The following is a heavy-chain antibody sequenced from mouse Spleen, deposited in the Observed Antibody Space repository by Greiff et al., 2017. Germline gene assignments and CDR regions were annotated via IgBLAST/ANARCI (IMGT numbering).Heavy chain of an antibody. Sequence: QVQLQQPGAELVMPGASVKLSCKASGYNFTSYWMHWVKQRPGQGLEWIGEIDPSDSYTNYNQKFKGKATLTVDKSSSTAYMQLSSLTSEDSAVYYCARRLLGFYAMDYWGQGTSVTVSS. J-gene: IGHJ4*01. CDR1: GYNFTSYW. CDR3: ARRLLGFYAMDY. V-gene: IGHV1-69*01. D-gene: IGHD3-1*01. CDR2: IDPSDSYT.